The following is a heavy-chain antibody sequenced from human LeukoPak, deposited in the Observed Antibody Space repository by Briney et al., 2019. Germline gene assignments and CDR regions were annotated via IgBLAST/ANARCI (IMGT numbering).Heavy chain of an antibody. Sequence: GGSLRLSCAASGFTFNNAWMSWVRQAPGKWLEWVGRIKSKTDGGTTDYAAPVKGRFTISRDDSKNTLYLQMNSLKTEDTALYYCTTDSGTPDAFDIWGQGTMVTVSP. J-gene: IGHJ3*02. D-gene: IGHD3-10*01. V-gene: IGHV3-15*01. CDR2: IKSKTDGGTT. CDR1: GFTFNNAW. CDR3: TTDSGTPDAFDI.